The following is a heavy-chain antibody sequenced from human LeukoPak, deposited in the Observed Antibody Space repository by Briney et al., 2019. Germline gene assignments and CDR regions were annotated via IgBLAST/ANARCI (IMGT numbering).Heavy chain of an antibody. D-gene: IGHD3-9*01. CDR1: GYTFTGYY. J-gene: IGHJ3*02. CDR2: INPNSGGT. CDR3: ATTGYSAESNAFDI. V-gene: IGHV1-2*02. Sequence: GASVKVSCKASGYTFTGYYMHWVRQAPGQGLEWMGWINPNSGGTNYAQKFQGRVTMTRDTSISTAYMELSRLRSDDTAVYYCATTGYSAESNAFDIWGQGTMVTVSS.